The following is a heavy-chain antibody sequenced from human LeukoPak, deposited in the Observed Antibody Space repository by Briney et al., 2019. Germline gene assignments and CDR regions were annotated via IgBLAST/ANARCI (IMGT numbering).Heavy chain of an antibody. V-gene: IGHV3-7*01. CDR2: IRPDGSDK. CDR1: GFTFSNYW. J-gene: IGHJ5*02. CDR3: GRWGVNTGLDR. D-gene: IGHD3-10*01. Sequence: GGSLRLSCAASGFTFSNYWMGWVRQAPGKGLEGVANIRPDGSDKYYVDSVKGRFTISRDNGQNSLYLQMSSLRAEDSAVFYCGRWGVNTGLDRWGQGTLVTVSS.